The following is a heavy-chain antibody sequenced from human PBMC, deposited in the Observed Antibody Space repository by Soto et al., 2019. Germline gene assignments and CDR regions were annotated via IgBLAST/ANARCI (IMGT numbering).Heavy chain of an antibody. CDR1: GGSISSGGYY. V-gene: IGHV4-31*03. CDR2: IYYSGST. J-gene: IGHJ4*02. CDR3: ARGHSSRQYYFEY. Sequence: LSLTFTVSGGSISSGGYYWSWIRQHPGKGLEWIGYIYYSGSTYYNPSLKGRVTISVDTSKNQFSLKLSSVTAADTAVYYCARGHSSRQYYFEYWGQGTLVTVSS. D-gene: IGHD6-13*01.